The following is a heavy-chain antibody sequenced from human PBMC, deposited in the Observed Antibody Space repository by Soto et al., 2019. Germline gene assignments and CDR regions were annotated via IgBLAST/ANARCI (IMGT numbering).Heavy chain of an antibody. V-gene: IGHV4-59*01. CDR1: GDSISRYY. CDR3: ARDQGGEFLKGSGMDV. Sequence: QVQLQESGPGLVKPSETLSLTCTVSGDSISRYYWSWIRLSPGKGLEWIGYIYYSGETNYNPSVKGRVNISVDRTKNQFSLELRSVTAADTAVYYCARDQGGEFLKGSGMDVWGQGTTVTVSS. CDR2: IYYSGET. D-gene: IGHD3-10*01. J-gene: IGHJ6*02.